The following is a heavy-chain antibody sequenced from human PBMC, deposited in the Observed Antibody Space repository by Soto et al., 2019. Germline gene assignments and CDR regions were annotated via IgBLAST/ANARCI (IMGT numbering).Heavy chain of an antibody. J-gene: IGHJ2*01. D-gene: IGHD3-10*01. CDR3: ARDRGDDYNSYWYFDL. CDR1: GGTFSSYT. Sequence: QVQLVQSGAEVKKPGSSVKVSCNTSGGTFSSYTISWVRQAPGQGLEWMGRIIPILGIANYAQKFQGRVTITADKSRRPAYMELSSLKSEDTAVYYCARDRGDDYNSYWYFDLWGRGTLVTVSS. CDR2: IIPILGIA. V-gene: IGHV1-69*08.